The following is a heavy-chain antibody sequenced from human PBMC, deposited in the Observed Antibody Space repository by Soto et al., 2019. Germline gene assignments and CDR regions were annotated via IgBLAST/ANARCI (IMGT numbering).Heavy chain of an antibody. CDR1: GGSISSGGYY. CDR2: IYYSGST. CDR3: VRAPGTYRENGNFDY. D-gene: IGHD1-26*01. J-gene: IGHJ4*02. V-gene: IGHV4-31*03. Sequence: SETLSLTCTVSGGSISSGGYYWSWIRQHPGKGLEWIGYIYYSGSTYYNPSLKSRVTISVDTSKNQFSLKLSSVTAADTAVYYCVRAPGTYRENGNFDYWGQGTLVTVSS.